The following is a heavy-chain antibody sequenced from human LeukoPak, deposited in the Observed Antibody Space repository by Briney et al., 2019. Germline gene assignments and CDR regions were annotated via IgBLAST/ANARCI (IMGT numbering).Heavy chain of an antibody. J-gene: IGHJ3*02. CDR2: ISSSSSYV. V-gene: IGHV3-21*01. CDR3: ARALYYDFWSGYRDDAFDI. CDR1: GFTFSSYS. Sequence: GGSLRLSCAASGFTFSSYSMNWVRQAPGKGLEWVSSISSSSSYVYYADSVKGRFTISRDNSKNTLYLQMNSLRAEDTAVYYCARALYYDFWSGYRDDAFDIWGQGTMVTVSS. D-gene: IGHD3-3*01.